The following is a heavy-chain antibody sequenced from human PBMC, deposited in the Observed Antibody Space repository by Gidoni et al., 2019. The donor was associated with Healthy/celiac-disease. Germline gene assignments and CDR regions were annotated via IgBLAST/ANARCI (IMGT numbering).Heavy chain of an antibody. Sequence: QLQLQESGPGLVKPSETLSLTCTVSGGPISSSSYYWGWIRQPPGKGLEWIGSIYYSGSTYYNPSLKSRVTISVDTSKNQFSLKLSSVTAADTAVYYCARHAGSYDSSGYYMDWGQGTLVTVSS. D-gene: IGHD3-22*01. CDR1: GGPISSSSYY. CDR3: ARHAGSYDSSGYYMD. V-gene: IGHV4-39*01. CDR2: IYYSGST. J-gene: IGHJ4*02.